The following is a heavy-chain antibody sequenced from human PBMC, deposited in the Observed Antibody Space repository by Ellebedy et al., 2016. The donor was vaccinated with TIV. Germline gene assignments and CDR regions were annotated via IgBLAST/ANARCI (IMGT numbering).Heavy chain of an antibody. CDR1: GGSVSSGSYY. Sequence: SETLSLXXTVSGGSVSSGSYYWSWIRQPPGKGLEWIGYIYYSGSTNYNPSLKSRVTISVDTSKNQFSLKLSSVTAADTAVYYCARTTYYDILTGYYITYYFDYWGQGTLATVSS. J-gene: IGHJ4*02. V-gene: IGHV4-61*01. CDR3: ARTTYYDILTGYYITYYFDY. D-gene: IGHD3-9*01. CDR2: IYYSGST.